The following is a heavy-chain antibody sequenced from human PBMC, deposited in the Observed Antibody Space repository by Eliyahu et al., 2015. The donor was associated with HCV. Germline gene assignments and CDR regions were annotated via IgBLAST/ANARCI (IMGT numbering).Heavy chain of an antibody. CDR1: GGSISSYY. V-gene: IGHV4-59*08. D-gene: IGHD4-17*01. Sequence: GPGLVKPSETLSLTCTVSGGSISSYYWSWIRQPPGKGLEWIGYIYYSGSTNYNPSLKSRVTISVDTSKNQFSLKLSSVTAADTAVYYCARHNAQDYGDHVDYWGQGTLITVSS. CDR3: ARHNAQDYGDHVDY. CDR2: IYYSGST. J-gene: IGHJ4*02.